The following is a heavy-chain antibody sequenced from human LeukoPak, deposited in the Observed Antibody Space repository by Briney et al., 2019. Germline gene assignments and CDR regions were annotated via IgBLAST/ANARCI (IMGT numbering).Heavy chain of an antibody. CDR2: INHSGST. CDR1: GGSFSGYY. Sequence: SETLSLTCAVYGGSFSGYYWSWIRQPPGKGLEWIGEINHSGSTNYNPSLKSRVTISVDTSKNQFSLKLSSVTAADTAVYYCARVATGSGSYYMDYFDYWGQGTLVTVSS. CDR3: ARVATGSGSYYMDYFDY. D-gene: IGHD3-10*01. J-gene: IGHJ4*02. V-gene: IGHV4-34*01.